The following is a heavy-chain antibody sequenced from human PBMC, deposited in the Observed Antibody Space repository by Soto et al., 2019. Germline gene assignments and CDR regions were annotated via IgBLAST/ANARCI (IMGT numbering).Heavy chain of an antibody. CDR1: GYTFTSYD. CDR2: MNPNSGIT. J-gene: IGHJ4*02. D-gene: IGHD4-17*01. CDR3: ARTLYGDNLDY. Sequence: QVQLVQSWAEVKKPGASVKVSCKASGYTFTSYDTNWVRESTGPGLEWMGWMNPNSGITGYAQKLQGRVTMTRNTSISTAYMEMSSLRSEDTAVYYCARTLYGDNLDYWGQGTLVTVCS. V-gene: IGHV1-8*01.